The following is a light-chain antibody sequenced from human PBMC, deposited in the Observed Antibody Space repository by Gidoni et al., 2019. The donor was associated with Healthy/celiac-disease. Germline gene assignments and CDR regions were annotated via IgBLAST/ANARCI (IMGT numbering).Light chain of an antibody. CDR1: QSVLYSSNNKNY. V-gene: IGKV4-1*01. CDR2: WAS. CDR3: QQYYSTPPWT. J-gene: IGKJ1*01. Sequence: DIVLTQPPDSLAVSLGERATINCKSSQSVLYSSNNKNYLAWYQQKPGQPPKLLIYWASTRESGVPDRFSGSGSGTDLTLTISSLQAEDVAVYYCQQYYSTPPWTFGQGTKVEIK.